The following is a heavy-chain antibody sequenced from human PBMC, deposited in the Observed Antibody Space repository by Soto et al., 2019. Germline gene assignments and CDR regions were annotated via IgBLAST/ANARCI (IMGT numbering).Heavy chain of an antibody. D-gene: IGHD3-10*02. Sequence: GESLKISCKASGYSFTTYWIAWVRQMPGKGLEWMGIINPGDSDIRYSPSFQGQVTISADNSISTAYLQWSSLTASDTAMYYCCRHEQCSYYYSGMDVWGQGTAVTVSS. CDR1: GYSFTTYW. CDR2: INPGDSDI. CDR3: CRHEQCSYYYSGMDV. V-gene: IGHV5-51*01. J-gene: IGHJ6*02.